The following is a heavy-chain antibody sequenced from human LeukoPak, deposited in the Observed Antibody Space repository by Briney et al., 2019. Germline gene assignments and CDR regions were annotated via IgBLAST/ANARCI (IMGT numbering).Heavy chain of an antibody. CDR2: IESSGNEI. V-gene: IGHV3-21*01. CDR1: GFTFSSDS. CDR3: AQSHTGY. Sequence: GGSLRLSCAASGFTFSSDSMNWVRQAPGKGLEWVSSIESSGNEIYYADSVKGRFTISRDNTKNSLFLQMNSLRADDTAVYFCAQSHTGYWGQGTLVTVSS. D-gene: IGHD7-27*01. J-gene: IGHJ4*02.